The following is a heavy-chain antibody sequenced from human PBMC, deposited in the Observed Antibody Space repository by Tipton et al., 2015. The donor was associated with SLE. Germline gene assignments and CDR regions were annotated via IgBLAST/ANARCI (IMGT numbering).Heavy chain of an antibody. Sequence: SLRLSCAASGFTFSTYAMHWVRQAPGKGLEWVAVISYDGSNKYYADSVKGRFTISRDNSKNTLYLQMNSLRAEDTAVYYRASSIVVVPAATAPLFYWGQGTLVTVSS. CDR3: ASSIVVVPAATAPLFY. CDR2: ISYDGSNK. V-gene: IGHV3-30*04. J-gene: IGHJ4*02. D-gene: IGHD2-2*01. CDR1: GFTFSTYA.